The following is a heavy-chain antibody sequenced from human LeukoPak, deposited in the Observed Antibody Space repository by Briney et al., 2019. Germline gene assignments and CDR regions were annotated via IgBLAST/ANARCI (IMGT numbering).Heavy chain of an antibody. D-gene: IGHD3-22*01. V-gene: IGHV4-39*07. Sequence: ASETLSLTCTVSGGSISSSNYYWGWIRQPPGKGLEWIESIHYSGSTYYNPSLKSRVTISVDTSKNQVSLKLTSVLAADTADYFCARLSDYDVDTSHYMDVWGKGTTVTVSS. CDR3: ARLSDYDVDTSHYMDV. CDR2: IHYSGST. J-gene: IGHJ6*03. CDR1: GGSISSSNYY.